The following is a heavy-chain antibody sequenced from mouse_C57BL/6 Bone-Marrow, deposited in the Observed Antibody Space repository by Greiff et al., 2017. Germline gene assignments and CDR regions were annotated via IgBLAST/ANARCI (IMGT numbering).Heavy chain of an antibody. J-gene: IGHJ4*01. D-gene: IGHD4-1*01. CDR3: ARWELYYAMDY. CDR1: GYAFTNYL. CDR2: INPGSGGT. V-gene: IGHV1-54*01. Sequence: QVQLKQSGAELVRPGTSVKVSCKASGYAFTNYLIEWVKQRPGQGLEWIGVINPGSGGTNYNEKFKGKATLTADKSSSTAYMKLSSLTSEDSAVYFCARWELYYAMDYWGQGTSVTVSS.